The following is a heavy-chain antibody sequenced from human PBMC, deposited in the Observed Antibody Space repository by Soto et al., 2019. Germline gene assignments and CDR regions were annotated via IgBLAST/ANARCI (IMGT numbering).Heavy chain of an antibody. CDR1: GFTFSSYW. J-gene: IGHJ4*02. V-gene: IGHV3-74*01. Sequence: VGSLRLSCAASGFTFSSYWMHWVRQAPGKGLVWVSRMNSDGRSTSYADLVKGRFTISRDNAKNTVYLQMNSLRAEDTAVYYCAREGWGMSMTYWGQGTLVTVSS. CDR2: MNSDGRST. D-gene: IGHD3-16*01. CDR3: AREGWGMSMTY.